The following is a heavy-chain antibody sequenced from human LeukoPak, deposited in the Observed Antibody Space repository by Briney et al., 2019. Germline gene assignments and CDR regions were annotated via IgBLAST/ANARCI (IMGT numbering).Heavy chain of an antibody. CDR1: GGSLSSSY. CDR3: ARRVYNRGLYDLGAFDL. V-gene: IGHV4-59*08. J-gene: IGHJ3*01. CDR2: SYYTGNT. D-gene: IGHD1-14*01. Sequence: SSETLSLTCTVSGGSLSSSYWSWIRQPPGGGLEWIGYSYYTGNTNYSPSLKSRVTISFATSKNQFSLKLRSVTATDTAVYYCARRVYNRGLYDLGAFDLWGQGTMVTVSS.